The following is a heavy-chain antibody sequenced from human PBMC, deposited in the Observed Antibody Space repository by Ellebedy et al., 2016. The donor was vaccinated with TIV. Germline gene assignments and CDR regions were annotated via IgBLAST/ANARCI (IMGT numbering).Heavy chain of an antibody. J-gene: IGHJ6*02. Sequence: PGGSLTLSCAVSGFTFSSYAMHWVRQAPGKGLEWVAVISYDGSNKYYADSVKGRFTISRDNSKNTLYLQMNSLRAEDTAVYYCARDSYGMDVWGQGTTVTVSS. CDR1: GFTFSSYA. V-gene: IGHV3-30-3*01. CDR3: ARDSYGMDV. CDR2: ISYDGSNK.